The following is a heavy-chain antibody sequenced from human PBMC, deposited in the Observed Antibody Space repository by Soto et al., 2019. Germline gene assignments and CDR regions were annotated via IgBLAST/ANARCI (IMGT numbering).Heavy chain of an antibody. J-gene: IGHJ6*02. CDR1: GFTFSDYY. CDR3: TKDLAPGLPRGLDV. V-gene: IGHV3-72*01. Sequence: EVELVESGGGLVQPGGSLSLSCAASGFTFSDYYMDWVRQAPGKGLEWVGRIRNKANRYTTEYAASVKGRFTISGDDSKNSLYLQMNSLKTEDTAVYYCTKDLAPGLPRGLDVWGQGVTVTVSS. CDR2: IRNKANRYTT. D-gene: IGHD2-8*02.